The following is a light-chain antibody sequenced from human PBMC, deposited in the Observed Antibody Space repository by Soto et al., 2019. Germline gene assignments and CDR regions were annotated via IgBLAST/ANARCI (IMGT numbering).Light chain of an antibody. CDR2: EVS. CDR1: SSDVGGYNY. V-gene: IGLV2-14*01. J-gene: IGLJ1*01. CDR3: SSHTSSNTRV. Sequence: QSVLTQPASVSGSPGQSITISCTGTSSDVGGYNYVSWYQQHPGKAPKLMIYEVSNRPSGVSYRLSGSKSGNTASLTISGLQAEDEADYYCSSHTSSNTRVFGTGTKVTVL.